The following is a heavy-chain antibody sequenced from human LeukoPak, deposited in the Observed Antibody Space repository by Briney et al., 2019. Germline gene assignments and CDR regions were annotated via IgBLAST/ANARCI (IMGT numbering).Heavy chain of an antibody. V-gene: IGHV3-21*01. J-gene: IGHJ4*02. D-gene: IGHD3-16*02. CDR1: GFTFSSYS. CDR3: ARTPSGYDYIWGSYRTYYFDY. Sequence: PGGSLRLSCAASGFTFSSYSMNWVRQAPGKGLEWVSSISSSSSYTYYADSVKGRFTISRDNAKNSLYLQMNSLRAEDTAVYYCARTPSGYDYIWGSYRTYYFDYWGQGTLVTVSS. CDR2: ISSSSSYT.